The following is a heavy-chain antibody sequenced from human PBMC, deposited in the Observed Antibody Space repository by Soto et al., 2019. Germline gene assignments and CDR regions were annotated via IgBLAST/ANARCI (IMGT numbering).Heavy chain of an antibody. CDR1: GGSITDYF. J-gene: IGHJ6*02. Sequence: SETLSLTCTVSGGSITDYFWSWIRQPPGKGLEWVGYVHNSGNTKYNPSLKSRVTISVDTSKNQFSLKLSSVTAADAAVYYCASAYYYGSGSYPYYYYGMDVWGQGTTVTVS. V-gene: IGHV4-59*01. CDR2: VHNSGNT. D-gene: IGHD3-10*01. CDR3: ASAYYYGSGSYPYYYYGMDV.